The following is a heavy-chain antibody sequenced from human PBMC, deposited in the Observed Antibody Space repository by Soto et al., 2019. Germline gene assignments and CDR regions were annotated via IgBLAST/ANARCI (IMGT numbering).Heavy chain of an antibody. D-gene: IGHD3-3*01. Sequence: GGSLSLSCAASGFSFSSYLMNWVRQAPGKGLEWVANIKQDGSQKYYVDSVKGRFTISRDNAKNSLYLQMNSLRAEDTAIYYCARSTYDFWSGGSLDIWGQGTMVTVSS. CDR1: GFSFSSYL. CDR3: ARSTYDFWSGGSLDI. CDR2: IKQDGSQK. J-gene: IGHJ3*02. V-gene: IGHV3-7*03.